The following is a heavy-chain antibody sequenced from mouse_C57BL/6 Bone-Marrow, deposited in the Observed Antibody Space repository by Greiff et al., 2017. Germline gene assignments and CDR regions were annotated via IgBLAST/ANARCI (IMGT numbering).Heavy chain of an antibody. V-gene: IGHV14-1*01. CDR3: TTFGAPEAMDY. CDR1: GFNIKDYY. Sequence: EVQLQQSGAELVRPGASVKLSCTASGFNIKDYYMHWVKQRPEQGLEWIGRIDPEDGGTEYAQKFQGKATMTADTSSNTAYLQLSSLTSEDTAVYYCTTFGAPEAMDYWGQGTSVTVSS. CDR2: IDPEDGGT. J-gene: IGHJ4*01.